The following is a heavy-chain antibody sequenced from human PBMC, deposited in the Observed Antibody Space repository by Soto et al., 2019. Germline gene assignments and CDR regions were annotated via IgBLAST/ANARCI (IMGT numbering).Heavy chain of an antibody. V-gene: IGHV3-30*18. CDR1: GFTFSSYG. CDR2: ISYDGSNK. D-gene: IGHD3-3*01. CDR3: AKPFFGVVSNERTPFDY. J-gene: IGHJ4*02. Sequence: QVPLVESGGGVVQPGRSLRLSCAASGFTFSSYGMHWVRQAPGKGLEWVAVISYDGSNKYYADSVKGRFTISRDNSKNTLYLQMNSLRAEDTAVYYCAKPFFGVVSNERTPFDYWGQGTLVTVSS.